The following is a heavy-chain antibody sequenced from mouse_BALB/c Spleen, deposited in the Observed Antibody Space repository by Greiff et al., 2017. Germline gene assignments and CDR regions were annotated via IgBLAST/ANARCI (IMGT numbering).Heavy chain of an antibody. Sequence: VQLQQSGAELVKPGASVKLSCTASGFNIKDTYMHWVKQRPEQGLEWIGRIDPANGNTKYDPKFQGKATITADTSSNTAYLQLSSLTSEDTAVYYCARRSHYYGSSYVPFAYWGQGTLVTVSA. CDR1: GFNIKDTY. V-gene: IGHV14-3*02. CDR3: ARRSHYYGSSYVPFAY. CDR2: IDPANGNT. J-gene: IGHJ3*01. D-gene: IGHD1-1*01.